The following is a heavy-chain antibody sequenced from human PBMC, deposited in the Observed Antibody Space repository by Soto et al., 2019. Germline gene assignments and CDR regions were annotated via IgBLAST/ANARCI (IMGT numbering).Heavy chain of an antibody. CDR3: ARSNHDFWSGYPQGFFDY. V-gene: IGHV3-64*02. J-gene: IGHJ4*02. CDR2: ISSNGGGK. Sequence: GGSLRLSCAASGFTFSTYAMNWVRQAPGKGLEYVSAISSNGGGKFYADSVEGRLTISRDNSKNTLYLQVGSLRPEDMAVYYCARSNHDFWSGYPQGFFDYWGQGTLVTVSS. D-gene: IGHD3-3*01. CDR1: GFTFSTYA.